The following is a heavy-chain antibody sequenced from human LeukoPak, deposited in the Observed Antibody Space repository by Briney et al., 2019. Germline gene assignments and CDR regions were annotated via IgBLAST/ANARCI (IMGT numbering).Heavy chain of an antibody. CDR1: GGSISSNDYY. CDR2: IYYSGST. CDR3: ARGTAAGHY. D-gene: IGHD6-13*01. V-gene: IGHV4-30-4*08. J-gene: IGHJ4*02. Sequence: PSETLSLTCTVSGGSISSNDYYWSWIRQPPGKGLEWIGYIYYSGSTCYNPSLKSRVTISVDTSKNQFSLKLSSVTAADTAVYYCARGTAAGHYWGQGTLVTVSS.